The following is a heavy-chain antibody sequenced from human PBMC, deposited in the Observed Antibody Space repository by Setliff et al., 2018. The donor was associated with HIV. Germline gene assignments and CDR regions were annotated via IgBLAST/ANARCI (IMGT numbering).Heavy chain of an antibody. CDR3: ARGPLSSSWYNWFDP. J-gene: IGHJ5*02. CDR2: MSTGGDIK. V-gene: IGHV3-30-3*01. Sequence: PGGSLRLSCVATGFTFSSYALHWVRQAPGKGLEWVAVMSTGGDIKIYADSVKGRFTISRDNSKNSLYLQMNSLRAEDTAVYYCARGPLSSSWYNWFDPWGQGTLVTVSS. D-gene: IGHD6-13*01. CDR1: GFTFSSYA.